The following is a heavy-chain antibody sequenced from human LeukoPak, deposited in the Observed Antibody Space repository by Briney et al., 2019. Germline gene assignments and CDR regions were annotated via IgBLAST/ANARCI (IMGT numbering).Heavy chain of an antibody. J-gene: IGHJ4*02. D-gene: IGHD3-10*01. CDR1: GFTFSSYA. V-gene: IGHV3-23*01. CDR2: ISGGGGST. Sequence: GGSLRLSCAASGFTFSSYAMSWVRQAPGKGLEWVSAISGGGGSTYYADSVKGRFTISRDNSKNTLYLQMNSLRAEDTAVYYCAKDKDGFGELLDYWGQGTLVTVSS. CDR3: AKDKDGFGELLDY.